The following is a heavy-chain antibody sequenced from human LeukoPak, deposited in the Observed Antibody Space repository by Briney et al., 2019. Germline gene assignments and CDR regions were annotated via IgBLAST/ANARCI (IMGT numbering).Heavy chain of an antibody. Sequence: GSLTLSCVASGFIFSSYAISWVRQAPGKGLEWVSVISGSGDSTYYGDSVKGRFTISRDNSKNTLYLQMDSLRAEDTAVYYCAKAAMIVVVITTGIDYWGQGTLVTVSS. J-gene: IGHJ4*02. D-gene: IGHD3-22*01. V-gene: IGHV3-23*01. CDR2: ISGSGDST. CDR1: GFIFSSYA. CDR3: AKAAMIVVVITTGIDY.